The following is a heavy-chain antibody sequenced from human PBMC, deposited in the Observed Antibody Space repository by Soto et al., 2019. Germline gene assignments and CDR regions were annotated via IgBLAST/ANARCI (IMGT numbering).Heavy chain of an antibody. D-gene: IGHD2-8*01. CDR1: GYSFTDYH. CDR2: INPKSGGT. J-gene: IGHJ6*02. Sequence: PGPQVKVSCKASGYSFTDYHIHWVRQAPGQGLEWLGRINPKSGGTSTAQKFQGWVTMTRDRSISTVYMELTRLRSDDTAVYFCARGHSTDCSNGVCSFFYNHEMDVWGQGTTVTVSS. V-gene: IGHV1-2*04. CDR3: ARGHSTDCSNGVCSFFYNHEMDV.